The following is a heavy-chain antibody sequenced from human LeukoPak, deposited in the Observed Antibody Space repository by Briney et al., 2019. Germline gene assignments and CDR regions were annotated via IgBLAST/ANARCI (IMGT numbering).Heavy chain of an antibody. J-gene: IGHJ4*02. CDR3: AKGAYSSGWYDDY. Sequence: GGSLRLSCAASGFTFRNYWMSWVRQAPGKGLEWVSDITPSGGNTYYADSVKGRFTISRDNSKNTLHLQMNSLRDEDTAVYYCAKGAYSSGWYDDYWGLGTLVTVSS. CDR2: ITPSGGNT. D-gene: IGHD6-19*01. CDR1: GFTFRNYW. V-gene: IGHV3-23*01.